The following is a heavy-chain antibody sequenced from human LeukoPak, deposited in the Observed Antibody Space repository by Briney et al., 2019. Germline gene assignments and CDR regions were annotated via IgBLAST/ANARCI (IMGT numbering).Heavy chain of an antibody. V-gene: IGHV3-23*01. CDR3: ARDIQLST. CDR1: GFTFRGSA. D-gene: IGHD5-24*01. CDR2: ISYDGNNA. J-gene: IGHJ3*01. Sequence: SGGSLRLSRVASGFTFRGSAMSWVRQAPGKGLDWVSLISYDGNNAYYADSVRGRFTISRDNSKDTLYLEMNSLRAEDTAIYYCARDIQLSTWGLGTMVTVSS.